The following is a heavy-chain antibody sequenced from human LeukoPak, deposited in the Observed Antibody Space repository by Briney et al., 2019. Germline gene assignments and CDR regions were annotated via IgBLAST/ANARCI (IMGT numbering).Heavy chain of an antibody. CDR2: INPNDAST. D-gene: IGHD1-1*01. V-gene: IGHV1-46*01. CDR3: ARDGLQTRYNWNDEGRKNWFEP. CDR1: GFTVSGYY. Sequence: PSVKVFCKASGFTVSGYYVQWLRHAPGQGLEWVRIINPNDASTKYAQKLQGRVTLSGDTSTSTVYMELNSLRIEDTAMYYCARDGLQTRYNWNDEGRKNWFEPWGQGTLVTVSS. J-gene: IGHJ5*02.